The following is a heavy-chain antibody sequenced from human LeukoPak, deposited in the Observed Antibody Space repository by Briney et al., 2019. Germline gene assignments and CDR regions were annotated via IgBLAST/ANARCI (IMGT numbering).Heavy chain of an antibody. V-gene: IGHV1-18*01. CDR2: ISAYNGNT. Sequence: ASVKVSCKASGYTFTSYGISWVRQAPGRGLEWMGWISAYNGNTNYAQKLQGRVTMTTDTSTSTAYMELRSLRSDDTAVYYCARGPSTGYELLWFGELHFDYRGQGTLVTVSS. CDR1: GYTFTSYG. D-gene: IGHD3-10*01. J-gene: IGHJ4*02. CDR3: ARGPSTGYELLWFGELHFDY.